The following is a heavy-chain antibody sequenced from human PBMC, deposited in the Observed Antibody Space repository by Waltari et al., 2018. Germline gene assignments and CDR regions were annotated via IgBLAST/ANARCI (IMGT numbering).Heavy chain of an antibody. CDR1: GFTFSSYA. CDR2: IYSGGST. J-gene: IGHJ3*02. V-gene: IGHV3-23*03. Sequence: EVQLLESGGGLVQPGGSLRLSCAASGFTFSSYAMSWVRQAPGKGLEWVSVIYSGGSTYYADSVKGRFTISRDNSKNTLYLQMNSLRAEDTAVYYCARDLTGEGNAFDIWGQGTMVTVSS. CDR3: ARDLTGEGNAFDI. D-gene: IGHD7-27*01.